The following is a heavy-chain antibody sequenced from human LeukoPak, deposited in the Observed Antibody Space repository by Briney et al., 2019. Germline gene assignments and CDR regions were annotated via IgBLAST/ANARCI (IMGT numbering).Heavy chain of an antibody. CDR3: ARWAHYDYAWGSYRPFYFDY. CDR1: GFSFSPYV. V-gene: IGHV3-64*01. CDR2: ISTNGGST. J-gene: IGHJ4*02. Sequence: PGGFLRLSCAASGFSFSPYVMNWVRQAPGKGLEYVSGISTNGGSTYYANSVKGRFTISRDNSKNTLYLQMGSLRAEDMAVYYCARWAHYDYAWGSYRPFYFDYWGQGSLVTVSS. D-gene: IGHD3-16*02.